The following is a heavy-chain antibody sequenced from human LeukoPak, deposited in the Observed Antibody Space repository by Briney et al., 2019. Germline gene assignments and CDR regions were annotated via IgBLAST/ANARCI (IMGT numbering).Heavy chain of an antibody. V-gene: IGHV4-59*02. CDR2: IYYSGST. CDR3: ARDHRASGMDV. CDR1: GGSVSFYY. D-gene: IGHD3-10*01. Sequence: SETLSLTCTVSGGSVSFYYWSWIRQPPGKGLEWIGYIYYSGSTYYNPSLKSRVTISVDTSKNQFSLKLSSVTAADTAVYYCARDHRASGMDVWGQGTTVTVSS. J-gene: IGHJ6*02.